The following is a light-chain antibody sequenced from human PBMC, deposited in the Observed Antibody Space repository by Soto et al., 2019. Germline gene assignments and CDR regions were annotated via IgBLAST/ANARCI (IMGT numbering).Light chain of an antibody. CDR3: QQYNSYSTWT. V-gene: IGKV1-5*03. J-gene: IGKJ1*01. Sequence: DIQMTQSTSTLSASVGDRVTITCRASQSISSWLAWYQQRPGKAPKLLIYKASSLESGVPSRFSGSGAGTEFALNISSLQPDDFATYYGQQYNSYSTWTFGLGAKVEI. CDR1: QSISSW. CDR2: KAS.